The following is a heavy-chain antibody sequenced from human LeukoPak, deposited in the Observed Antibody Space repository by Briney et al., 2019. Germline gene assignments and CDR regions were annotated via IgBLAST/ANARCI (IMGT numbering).Heavy chain of an antibody. V-gene: IGHV1-18*01. CDR1: GYTFTSYG. CDR2: ISAYNGNT. CDR3: AREDYCSGGSCYEGAVDY. D-gene: IGHD2-15*01. Sequence: ASVKVSCKASGYTFTSYGISWMRQAPGQGLEWMGWISAYNGNTNYAQNLQGRVTMTTDTSTRTVYMELRSLRSDDTAVYYCAREDYCSGGSCYEGAVDYWGQGTLVTVSS. J-gene: IGHJ4*02.